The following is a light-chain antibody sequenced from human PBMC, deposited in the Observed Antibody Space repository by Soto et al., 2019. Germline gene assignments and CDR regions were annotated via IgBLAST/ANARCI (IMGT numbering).Light chain of an antibody. CDR3: SSYTSSNTLL. V-gene: IGLV2-14*01. J-gene: IGLJ2*01. Sequence: QSVLTQPASVSGSPGQSITISCTGTSSDVGGYNYVSWYQQHPGKAPKLMIFEVTNRPSGVSTRFSGSKSGNTASLTISGLQAEDEADYYCSSYTSSNTLLFGGGTQLTVL. CDR1: SSDVGGYNY. CDR2: EVT.